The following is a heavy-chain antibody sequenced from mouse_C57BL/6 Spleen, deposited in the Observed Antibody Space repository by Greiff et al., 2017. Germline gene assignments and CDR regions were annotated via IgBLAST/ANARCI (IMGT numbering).Heavy chain of an antibody. V-gene: IGHV1-50*01. CDR3: ARRGVYYYGSSYGWYFDV. CDR2: IDPSDSYT. D-gene: IGHD1-1*01. Sequence: QVQLQQPGAELVKPGASVKLSCKASGYTFTSYWMQWVKQRPGQGLEWIGEIDPSDSYTNYNQKFKGKATLTVDTSSSTAYMQLSSLTSEDSAVYYCARRGVYYYGSSYGWYFDVWGTGTTVTVSS. CDR1: GYTFTSYW. J-gene: IGHJ1*03.